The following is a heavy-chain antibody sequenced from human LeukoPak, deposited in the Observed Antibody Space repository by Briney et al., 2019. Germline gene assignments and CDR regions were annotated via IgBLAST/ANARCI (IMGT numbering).Heavy chain of an antibody. CDR3: ATVGDIGRMIDY. Sequence: PSETLSLTCAVYGGSFSGYYWSWIRQPPGKGLEWIGEINHSGSTNYNPSLKSRVTISVDMSKNQFSLKLSSVTAADTAVYYCATVGDIGRMIDYWGQGTLVTVSS. CDR2: INHSGST. D-gene: IGHD5-12*01. J-gene: IGHJ4*02. V-gene: IGHV4-34*01. CDR1: GGSFSGYY.